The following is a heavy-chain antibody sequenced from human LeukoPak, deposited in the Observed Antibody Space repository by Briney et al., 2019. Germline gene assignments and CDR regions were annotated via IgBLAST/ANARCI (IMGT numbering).Heavy chain of an antibody. CDR3: ARKDFSSGSFAY. CDR2: IGLSDSPL. Sequence: GGSLRLSCAVSGFPFTRFYMSWIRQAPGKGLEWISYIGLSDSPLDYADSVRGRFTISMDNAKNSLYLELNSLRAEDTAVYYCARKDFSSGSFAYWGQGTLVTVSS. V-gene: IGHV3-11*04. D-gene: IGHD3-22*01. CDR1: GFPFTRFY. J-gene: IGHJ4*02.